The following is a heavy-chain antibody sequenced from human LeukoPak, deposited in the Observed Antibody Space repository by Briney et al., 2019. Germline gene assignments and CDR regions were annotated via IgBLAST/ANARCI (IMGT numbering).Heavy chain of an antibody. Sequence: GGSLRLSCAASAFTFSSYWMHWVRQAPGKGLVSVSRINSDGSSTSYADSVKGRFTISRDNAKNTLYLQMNSLRAEDTAVYYCARVPRYGGNHHFDYWGQGTLVTVSS. CDR1: AFTFSSYW. CDR3: ARVPRYGGNHHFDY. D-gene: IGHD4-23*01. CDR2: INSDGSST. V-gene: IGHV3-74*01. J-gene: IGHJ4*02.